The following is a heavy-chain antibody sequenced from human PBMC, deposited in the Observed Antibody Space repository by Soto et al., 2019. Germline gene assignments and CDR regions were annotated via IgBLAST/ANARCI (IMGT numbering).Heavy chain of an antibody. Sequence: ASVKVSCKASGYTFTSYGISWVRQAPGQGLEWMGWISAYNGNTNYAQKLQGRVTMTTDTSTSTAYMELSSLISEDTAVYYCARPNDHDDCLDLWGQGTLGTVSS. D-gene: IGHD1-1*01. CDR2: ISAYNGNT. CDR1: GYTFTSYG. J-gene: IGHJ4*02. CDR3: ARPNDHDDCLDL. V-gene: IGHV1-18*01.